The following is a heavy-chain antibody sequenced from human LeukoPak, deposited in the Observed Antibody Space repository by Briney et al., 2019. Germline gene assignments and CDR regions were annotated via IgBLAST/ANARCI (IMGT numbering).Heavy chain of an antibody. Sequence: GGSLRLSCAASGFTFGSYEMNWVRQAPGKGLEWVPYISSSGSTIYYADSVKGRFTISRDNAKNSLYLQMNSLRAEDTAVYYCAKVITMVRGYPDYWGQGTLVTVSS. V-gene: IGHV3-48*03. CDR2: ISSSGSTI. D-gene: IGHD3-10*01. J-gene: IGHJ4*02. CDR1: GFTFGSYE. CDR3: AKVITMVRGYPDY.